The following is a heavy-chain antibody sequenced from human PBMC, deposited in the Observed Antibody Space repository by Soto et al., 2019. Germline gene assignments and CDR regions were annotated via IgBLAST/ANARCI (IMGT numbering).Heavy chain of an antibody. D-gene: IGHD3-10*01. V-gene: IGHV4-4*07. J-gene: IGHJ4*02. Sequence: QVQLQESGPGLVKPSETLSLTCTVSGGSINSYYWSWIRQPAGKGLEWIGRIYSGGSTNYNPSLKSRLTVSVDTSKNQFSLKLTSVTAAETAVYYCARGPGRFGDFSLDYWGQGTLVTVSS. CDR3: ARGPGRFGDFSLDY. CDR2: IYSGGST. CDR1: GGSINSYY.